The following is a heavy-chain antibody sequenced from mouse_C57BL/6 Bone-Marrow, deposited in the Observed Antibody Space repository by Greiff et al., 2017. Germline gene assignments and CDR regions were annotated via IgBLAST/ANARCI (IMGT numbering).Heavy chain of an antibody. CDR3: ARSKNCDSWLAY. Sequence: QVQLQQSGAELVRPGTSVKVSCKASGYAFTNYLIEWVKQRPGQGLEWIGVINPGSGGTNYNEKFKGKATLTADKSSSTAYMKLSSLTSEDSAVYFGARSKNCDSWLAYWGQGTLVTVSA. CDR1: GYAFTNYL. V-gene: IGHV1-54*01. J-gene: IGHJ3*01. D-gene: IGHD4-1*01. CDR2: INPGSGGT.